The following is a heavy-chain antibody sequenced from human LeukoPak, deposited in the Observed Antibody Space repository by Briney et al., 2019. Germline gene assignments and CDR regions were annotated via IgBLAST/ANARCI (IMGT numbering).Heavy chain of an antibody. CDR3: ARVLRYFGPLSVRWYFDL. V-gene: IGHV1-18*01. CDR2: ISAYNGNT. Sequence: ASVKVSCKASGYTFTSYGISWVRQAPGQGLEWKGWISAYNGNTNYAQKLQGRVTMTTDTSTSTAYMELRSLRSDDTAVYYCARVLRYFGPLSVRWYFDLWGRGTLVTVSS. CDR1: GYTFTSYG. J-gene: IGHJ2*01. D-gene: IGHD3-9*01.